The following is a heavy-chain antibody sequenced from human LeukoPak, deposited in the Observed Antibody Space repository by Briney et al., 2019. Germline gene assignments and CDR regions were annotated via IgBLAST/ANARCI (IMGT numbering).Heavy chain of an antibody. CDR3: ARLLDNDSSGDPDTFDM. D-gene: IGHD3-22*01. J-gene: IGHJ3*02. V-gene: IGHV4-59*11. CDR1: GGSISGHY. Sequence: SETLSLTCAVSGGSISGHYWSWIRPPPRKGLAWIGYVYYSGKTYYSSSLRSRVTISVDTSKNHFSLKLTSVTAADTAVYYCARLLDNDSSGDPDTFDMWGQGTMVTVSS. CDR2: VYYSGKT.